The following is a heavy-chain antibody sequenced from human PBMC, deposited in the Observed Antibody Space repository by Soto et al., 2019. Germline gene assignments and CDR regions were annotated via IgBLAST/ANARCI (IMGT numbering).Heavy chain of an antibody. V-gene: IGHV1-69*06. CDR3: ARPLGYCSSTSCPPVA. Sequence: EASVKVSCKASGGTFSSYAISWVRQAPGQGLEWMGGIIPIFGTANYAQKFQGRVTITADKSTSTAYMELSSLRSEDTAVYYCARPLGYCSSTSCPPVAWGQGTLVTVSS. J-gene: IGHJ5*02. CDR1: GGTFSSYA. CDR2: IIPIFGTA. D-gene: IGHD2-2*01.